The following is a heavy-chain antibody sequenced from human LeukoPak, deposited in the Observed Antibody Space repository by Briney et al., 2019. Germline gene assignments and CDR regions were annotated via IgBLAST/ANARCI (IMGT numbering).Heavy chain of an antibody. V-gene: IGHV1-2*02. J-gene: IGHJ4*02. D-gene: IGHD2-8*02. CDR3: ARQNTGQLDY. Sequence: SVKVSCKASGYTFTDYYMHWVRQAPGQGLEWMGWINAKSGDTKYAQKFQARVTMTRDTSITTTYMEVSRLSSDGTAVYYCARQNTGQLDYWGQGTLVTVSS. CDR1: GYTFTDYY. CDR2: INAKSGDT.